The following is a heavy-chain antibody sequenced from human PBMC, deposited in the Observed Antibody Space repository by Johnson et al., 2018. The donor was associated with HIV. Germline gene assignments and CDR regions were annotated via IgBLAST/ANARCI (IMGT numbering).Heavy chain of an antibody. J-gene: IGHJ3*02. Sequence: VQLVESGGGVVPPGRSLRVSCGASGLIFSDYAMHWVRQPPSTGLEWVAVLRYDGSEKKYADSVRGRFTISRDDSKNTLYLQMKSLKIEDTAVYYCFTEPPPYTNYVRLHDVFDIWGQGTMVTVSS. CDR2: LRYDGSEK. V-gene: IGHV3-30-3*01. CDR3: FTEPPPYTNYVRLHDVFDI. D-gene: IGHD3-16*01. CDR1: GLIFSDYA.